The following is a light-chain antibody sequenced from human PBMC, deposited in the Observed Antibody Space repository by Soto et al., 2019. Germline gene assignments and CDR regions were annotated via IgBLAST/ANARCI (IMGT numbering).Light chain of an antibody. Sequence: QSVLTQPASVSGSPGQSITISCTGTSSDVGAYNHVSWYQQHPGKVPKVMIYEVNNRPSGVSNRFSASKSGNTASLTISGLQAEDGATYYCSSFTSGGTWVFGGGTKVTVL. V-gene: IGLV2-14*03. CDR1: SSDVGAYNH. CDR3: SSFTSGGTWV. CDR2: EVN. J-gene: IGLJ3*02.